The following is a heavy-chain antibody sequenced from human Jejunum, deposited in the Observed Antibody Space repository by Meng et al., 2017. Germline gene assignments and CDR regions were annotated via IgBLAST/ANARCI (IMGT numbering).Heavy chain of an antibody. J-gene: IGHJ5*02. Sequence: QVQLVQSGAEVKKPGASVQVSCKSSGYTFTNYYIHWVRQAPGQGLEWIGIINPSGGSSNYAQKFQARVSMSRDTSTDTVYMALTSLTSEDTAVYYCARGVYDASGNYFNPNWLDPWGHGTLVTVSS. CDR3: ARGVYDASGNYFNPNWLDP. CDR1: GYTFTNYY. CDR2: INPSGGSS. D-gene: IGHD3-10*01. V-gene: IGHV1-46*03.